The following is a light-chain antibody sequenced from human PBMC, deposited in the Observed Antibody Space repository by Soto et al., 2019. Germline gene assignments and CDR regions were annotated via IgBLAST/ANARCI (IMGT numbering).Light chain of an antibody. CDR1: PGITSY. CDR2: GAY. Sequence: IQWTQSPSSLSASMGDRFTSTRLASPGITSYLAWYQQKPGKATNLLIYGAYILQSGVPSRFSGSGFGTNFTLTITSLQPEDSATYFCQQAKSFPLTFGQGTRLEIK. V-gene: IGKV1-9*01. J-gene: IGKJ5*01. CDR3: QQAKSFPLT.